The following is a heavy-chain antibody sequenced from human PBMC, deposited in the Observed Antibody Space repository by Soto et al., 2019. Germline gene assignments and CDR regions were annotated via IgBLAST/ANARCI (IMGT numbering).Heavy chain of an antibody. D-gene: IGHD1-26*01. CDR1: GVSVRSGDCY. J-gene: IGHJ5*02. V-gene: IGHV4-61*08. CDR3: ASHLSVCGTFNWFDP. Sequence: QVQLQESGPGLVKPSETLSLTCTVSGVSVRSGDCYWSWIRQPPVKGLEWIGNIPYSGTIDYRPSFRTPVTITRDASKNQVSLKVSAVTAADTAVYYCASHLSVCGTFNWFDPWGQGTLVTDSS. CDR2: IPYSGTI.